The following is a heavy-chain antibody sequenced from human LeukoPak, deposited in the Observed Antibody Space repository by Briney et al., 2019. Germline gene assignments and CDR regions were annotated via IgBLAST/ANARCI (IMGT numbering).Heavy chain of an antibody. Sequence: PGGSLRLSCAASGFTFSNYGMHWVRQAPGKGLEWVAVISYEGSNKYYVDSVKGRFTISRDNSKNTLYLQMNSLRAEDTAVYYCAKDRATYYYGSGSYPLWGQGTLVTVSS. V-gene: IGHV3-30*18. D-gene: IGHD3-10*01. CDR1: GFTFSNYG. CDR2: ISYEGSNK. J-gene: IGHJ4*02. CDR3: AKDRATYYYGSGSYPL.